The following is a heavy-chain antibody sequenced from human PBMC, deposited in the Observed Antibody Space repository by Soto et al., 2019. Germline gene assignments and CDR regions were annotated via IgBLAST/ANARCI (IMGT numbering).Heavy chain of an antibody. V-gene: IGHV3-21*01. D-gene: IGHD1-26*01. CDR2: ISSSSSYR. CDR1: GFTFSSYS. CDR3: AREYSGSYYPNWFDP. Sequence: GGSLRLSCTASGFTFSSYSMNWVRQAPGKGLEWVSSISSSSSYRYYADSVKGRFTVSRDNAENSLYLQMNSLRAEDTAVYYCAREYSGSYYPNWFDPWGQGTLVTVSS. J-gene: IGHJ5*02.